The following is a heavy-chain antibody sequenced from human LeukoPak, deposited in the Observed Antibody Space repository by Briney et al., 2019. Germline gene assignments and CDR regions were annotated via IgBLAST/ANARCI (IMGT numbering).Heavy chain of an antibody. D-gene: IGHD2-2*01. CDR2: IYTSGST. V-gene: IGHV4-61*02. CDR3: ASEGVGVAPDRNWFDP. Sequence: SQTLSLTCTVSGGSISSGSYYWSWIRQPAGKGLEWIGRIYTSGSTNYNPSLKSRVTISVDTSKNQFSLKLSSVTAADTAVYYCASEGVGVAPDRNWFDPWGQGTLVTVSS. CDR1: GGSISSGSYY. J-gene: IGHJ5*02.